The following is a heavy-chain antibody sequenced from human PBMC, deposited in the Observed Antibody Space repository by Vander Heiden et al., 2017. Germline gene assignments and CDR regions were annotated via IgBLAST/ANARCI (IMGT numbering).Heavy chain of an antibody. D-gene: IGHD3-3*01. J-gene: IGHJ3*02. CDR2: IYHSGST. CDR3: ARGGYDFWSGYADAFDI. Sequence: QVQLQESGPGLVKPSGTLSLTCAVSGGSISSSSWWSWVRQPPGKGLEWIGEIYHSGSTNYNPSLKSRVTISVDKSKNQFSLKLSSVTAADTAVYYCARGGYDFWSGYADAFDIWGQGTMVTVSS. CDR1: GGSISSSSW. V-gene: IGHV4-4*02.